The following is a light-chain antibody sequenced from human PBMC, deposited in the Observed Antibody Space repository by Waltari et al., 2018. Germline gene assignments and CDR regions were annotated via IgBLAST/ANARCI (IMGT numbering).Light chain of an antibody. V-gene: IGKV2-28*01. CDR3: MQGLQTPFT. J-gene: IGKJ2*01. CDR2: FGS. Sequence: DIMMTQSPISLPVTPGEPANISGRSSQSLLHSNGYYYLDWYLQKPGQSPQLLIYFGSNRASGVADKFSGSASGTDFTLKVSRVETEDVGVYFCMQGLQTPFTFGQGTKLEI. CDR1: QSLLHSNGYYY.